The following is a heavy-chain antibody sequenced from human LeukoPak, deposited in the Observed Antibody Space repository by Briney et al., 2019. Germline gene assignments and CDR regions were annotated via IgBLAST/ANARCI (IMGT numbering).Heavy chain of an antibody. Sequence: GGSLRLSGAASGFTFSSYTMNWVRQAPGKGLEWVSSISSSSSYISYADSLKGRFTISRDNAKNSLYLQMNSLRAEDTAVYYCARDRPVDYWGQGTLVTVSS. CDR1: GFTFSSYT. CDR3: ARDRPVDY. J-gene: IGHJ4*02. CDR2: ISSSSSYI. V-gene: IGHV3-21*01.